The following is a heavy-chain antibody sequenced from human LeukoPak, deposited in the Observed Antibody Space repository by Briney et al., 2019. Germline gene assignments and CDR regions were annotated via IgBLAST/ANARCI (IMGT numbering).Heavy chain of an antibody. D-gene: IGHD6-19*01. CDR3: ASRWLGEDY. CDR2: IFYTGST. V-gene: IGHV4-61*01. J-gene: IGHJ4*02. Sequence: SETLSLTCTVSGGSASSGNYFWTWIRQPPGKGLEWLGYIFYTGSTNYNPSLKSRVTISLDTTKNQFSLKLNSVTAADTAAYYCASRWLGEDYWGRGTLVTVSS. CDR1: GGSASSGNYF.